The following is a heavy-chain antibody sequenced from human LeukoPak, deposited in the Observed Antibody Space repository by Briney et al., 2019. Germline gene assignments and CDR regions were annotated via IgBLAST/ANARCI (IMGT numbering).Heavy chain of an antibody. CDR2: ISGSGGST. CDR3: AKLRGYCSSTSCYIPC. V-gene: IGHV3-23*01. Sequence: QSGGSLRLSCAASAFTFSNYAMSWVRQAPGKGLEWVSAISGSGGSTYYGDSVKGRFTISRDNSKNTLYPQLNSLRAEDTAVYYCAKLRGYCSSTSCYIPCWGQGTLVTVSS. CDR1: AFTFSNYA. D-gene: IGHD2-2*02. J-gene: IGHJ4*02.